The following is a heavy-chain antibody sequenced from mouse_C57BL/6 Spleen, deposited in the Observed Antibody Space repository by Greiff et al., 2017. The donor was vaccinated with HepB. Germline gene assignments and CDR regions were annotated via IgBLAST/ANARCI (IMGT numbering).Heavy chain of an antibody. CDR2: ISYDGSN. J-gene: IGHJ2*01. CDR1: GYSITSGYY. CDR3: AREGVGYFDY. D-gene: IGHD1-1*02. Sequence: ESGPGLVKPSQSLSLTCSVTGYSITSGYYWNWIRQFPGNKLEWMGYISYDGSNNYNPSLKNRISITRDTSKNQFFLKLNSVTTEDTATYYCAREGVGYFDYWGQGTTLTVSS. V-gene: IGHV3-6*01.